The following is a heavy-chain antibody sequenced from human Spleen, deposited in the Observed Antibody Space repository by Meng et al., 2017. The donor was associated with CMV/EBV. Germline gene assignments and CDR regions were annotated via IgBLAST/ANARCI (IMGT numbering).Heavy chain of an antibody. J-gene: IGHJ4*02. CDR3: ARDSTLDSTSN. CDR1: GFTFSSYS. V-gene: IGHV3-21*01. D-gene: IGHD2-2*03. CDR2: ISSSSSYI. Sequence: GESLKISCAASGFTFSSYSMNWVRQAPGKGLEWVSSISSSSSYIYYADSVKGRFTISRDNAKNSLYLQMSSLRAEDTAVYYCARDSTLDSTSNWGQGTLVTVSS.